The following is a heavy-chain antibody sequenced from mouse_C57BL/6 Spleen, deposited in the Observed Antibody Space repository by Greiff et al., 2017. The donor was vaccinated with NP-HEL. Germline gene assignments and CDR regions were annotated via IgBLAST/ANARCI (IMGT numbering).Heavy chain of an antibody. Sequence: VQLQESGGGLVKPGGSLKLSCAASGFTFSDYGMHWVRQAPEKGLEWVAYISSGSSTIYYADTVTGRFTISRDNAKNTLFLQMTSLRSEDTAMYYCARPEPYYWGQGTSVTVSS. J-gene: IGHJ4*01. CDR2: ISSGSSTI. CDR1: GFTFSDYG. CDR3: ARPEPYY. V-gene: IGHV5-17*01.